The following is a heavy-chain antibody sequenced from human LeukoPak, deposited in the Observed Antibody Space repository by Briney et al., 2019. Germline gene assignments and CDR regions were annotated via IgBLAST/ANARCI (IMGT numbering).Heavy chain of an antibody. CDR2: MNPNSGNT. V-gene: IGHV1-8*03. CDR3: ARETVTEVEHYYYYYGMDV. Sequence: EASVNVSCTASGYTFTSYDINWVRQATGQGLEWMGWMNPNSGNTGYAQKFQGRVTITADKSTSTAYMELSSLRSEDTAVYYCARETVTEVEHYYYYYGMDVWGQGTTVTVSS. D-gene: IGHD4-17*01. J-gene: IGHJ6*02. CDR1: GYTFTSYD.